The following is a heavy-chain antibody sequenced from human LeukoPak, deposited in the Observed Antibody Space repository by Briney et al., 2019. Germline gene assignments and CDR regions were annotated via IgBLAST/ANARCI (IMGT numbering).Heavy chain of an antibody. D-gene: IGHD3-16*01. CDR3: ARGRFTFGGVFDY. CDR1: GFTFSSYS. CDR2: ISSSSSTI. J-gene: IGHJ4*02. Sequence: GGSLRLSCAASGFTFSSYSMNWVRQAPGKGLEWVSYISSSSSTIYYADYVKGRFTISRDNAKNSLYLQMNSLRAEDTAVYYCARGRFTFGGVFDYWGQGTLVTVSS. V-gene: IGHV3-48*01.